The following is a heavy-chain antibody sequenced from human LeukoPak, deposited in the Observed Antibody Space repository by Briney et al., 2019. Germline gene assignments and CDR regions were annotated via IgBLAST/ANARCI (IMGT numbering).Heavy chain of an antibody. J-gene: IGHJ4*02. Sequence: SETLSLTCTVSGGSISSYYWSWIRQPPGKGLEWIGYIYYSGSTNYNPSLKSRVTISVDTSKNQFSLKLSSVTAADTAVYYCARVTRQANFDYWGQGTLVTVSS. CDR3: ARVTRQANFDY. V-gene: IGHV4-59*01. CDR1: GGSISSYY. CDR2: IYYSGST. D-gene: IGHD3-16*01.